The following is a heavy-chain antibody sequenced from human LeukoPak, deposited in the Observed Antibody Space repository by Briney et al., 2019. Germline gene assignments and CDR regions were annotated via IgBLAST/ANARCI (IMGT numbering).Heavy chain of an antibody. J-gene: IGHJ6*03. CDR1: GGSISSGGYY. V-gene: IGHV4-31*03. Sequence: KPSETLSLTCTVSGGSISSGGYYWSWIRQHPGKGLEWIAYIYYSGSTYYNPSLKSRVTISVDTSKNQFSLKLRSVTAADTAVYYCARVVIQPPYYYYYMDVWGKGTTVTVSS. CDR3: ARVVIQPPYYYYYMDV. D-gene: IGHD3-22*01. CDR2: IYYSGST.